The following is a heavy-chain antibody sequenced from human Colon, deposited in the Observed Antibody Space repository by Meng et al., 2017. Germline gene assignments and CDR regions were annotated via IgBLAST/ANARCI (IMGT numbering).Heavy chain of an antibody. Sequence: QVQLQESGPGLVKPSGTLSLTFAVSGGSINSSNWWMWVRQPPGKGLEWLGEIYHGGNTNYNPSLKSRVTLSLDKSKIQFSLRLTSVTAADTAMYYCSRGVVAGAMVWFDPWGPGTLVTVSS. CDR3: SRGVVAGAMVWFDP. D-gene: IGHD2-2*01. CDR2: IYHGGNT. V-gene: IGHV4-4*02. CDR1: GGSINSSNW. J-gene: IGHJ5*02.